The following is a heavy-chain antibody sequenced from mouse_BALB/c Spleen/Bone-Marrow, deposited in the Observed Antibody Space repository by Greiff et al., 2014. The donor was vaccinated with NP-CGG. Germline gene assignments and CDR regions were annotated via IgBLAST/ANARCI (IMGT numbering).Heavy chain of an antibody. CDR3: TRGEVQAMDY. Sequence: QVQLQQSGAEQVKPGASVKMSCKASGYTFTSYWMHWVKQRPGQGLEWIGVIDPSDSYTSYNQKFKGKATLTVDTSSSTAYIQLSSLTSEDSAVYYCTRGEVQAMDYWGQGTSVTVSS. CDR1: GYTFTSYW. J-gene: IGHJ4*01. CDR2: IDPSDSYT. D-gene: IGHD2-14*01. V-gene: IGHV1S127*01.